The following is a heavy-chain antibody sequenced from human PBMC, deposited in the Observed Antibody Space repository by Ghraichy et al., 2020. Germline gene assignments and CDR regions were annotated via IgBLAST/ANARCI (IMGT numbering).Heavy chain of an antibody. J-gene: IGHJ6*02. Sequence: SETLSLTCTVSGGSISSYYWSWIRQPPGKGLEWIGYIYYSGSTNYNPSLKSRVTISVDTSKNQFSLKLSSVTAADTAVYYCARGLEVTAYYYYYGMDVWGQGTTVTVSS. D-gene: IGHD1-1*01. CDR2: IYYSGST. CDR3: ARGLEVTAYYYYYGMDV. V-gene: IGHV4-59*01. CDR1: GGSISSYY.